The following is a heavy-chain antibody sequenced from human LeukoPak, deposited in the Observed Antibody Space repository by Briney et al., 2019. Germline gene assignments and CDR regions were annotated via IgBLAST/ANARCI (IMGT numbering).Heavy chain of an antibody. CDR3: ASPGLRYFDWSSGNDAFDI. CDR2: MNPNSGNT. J-gene: IGHJ3*02. CDR1: GYTFTGYY. V-gene: IGHV1-8*03. Sequence: ASVKVSCKASGYTFTGYYMHWVRQAPGQGLEWMGWMNPNSGNTGYAQKFQGRVTITRDTSASTAYMELSSLRSEDTAVYYCASPGLRYFDWSSGNDAFDIWGQGTMVTVSS. D-gene: IGHD3-9*01.